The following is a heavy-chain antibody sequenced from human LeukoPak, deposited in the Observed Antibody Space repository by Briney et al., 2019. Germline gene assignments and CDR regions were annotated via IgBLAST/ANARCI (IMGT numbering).Heavy chain of an antibody. V-gene: IGHV4-4*07. D-gene: IGHD1-1*01. CDR1: GGSISSYY. CDR3: ARDRDNWNDADAFDI. CDR2: TFSSGST. Sequence: PSETLSLTCTVSGGSISSYYWSWIRQPPGKGLEWIGRTFSSGSTNYNPSLKSRITMSVDTSKNQFSLKLSSVTAADTAVYYCARDRDNWNDADAFDIWGQGTMVTVSS. J-gene: IGHJ3*02.